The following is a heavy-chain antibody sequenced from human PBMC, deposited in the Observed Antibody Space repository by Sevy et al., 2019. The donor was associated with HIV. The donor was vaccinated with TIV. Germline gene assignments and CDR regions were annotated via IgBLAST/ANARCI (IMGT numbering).Heavy chain of an antibody. V-gene: IGHV3-9*01. CDR2: ISWNSGSI. D-gene: IGHD2-21*02. CDR3: AKDLHRGYDSLNCYSYYFYYYGLDV. Sequence: GGFLRLSCAASGFSFHEYAMHWVRQAPGKGLEWVAGISWNSGSIGYADSVKGRFTISRDNARQSIHLHMNSLRADDTALYYCAKDLHRGYDSLNCYSYYFYYYGLDVWGQGTTVTVSS. J-gene: IGHJ6*02. CDR1: GFSFHEYA.